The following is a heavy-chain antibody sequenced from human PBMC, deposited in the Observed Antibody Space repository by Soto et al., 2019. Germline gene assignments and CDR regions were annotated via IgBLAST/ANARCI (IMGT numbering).Heavy chain of an antibody. CDR2: INPSGGST. Sequence: ASVKVSCKASGYTFSSYYMHWVRQAPGQGLEWMGIINPSGGSTSYAQKFQGRLTMTRDTSTSTVYMELSSLRSEDTAVYYCARYITDGPMAHTWYYYYGMDVWGQGTTVTVSS. V-gene: IGHV1-46*01. CDR1: GYTFSSYY. J-gene: IGHJ6*02. D-gene: IGHD3-10*01. CDR3: ARYITDGPMAHTWYYYYGMDV.